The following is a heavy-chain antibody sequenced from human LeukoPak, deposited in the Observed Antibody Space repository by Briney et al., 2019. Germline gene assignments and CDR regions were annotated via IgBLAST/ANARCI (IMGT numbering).Heavy chain of an antibody. D-gene: IGHD3-16*01. J-gene: IGHJ6*03. V-gene: IGHV3-73*01. Sequence: PGGSLRLSCAASGFTFSGSAMHWVRQPPGKGLEWVGRIRSKANSYATPYAASVKGRFTITRDDSKNTAYLQMNSLKAEDTAVYYCTSSPYYDYVWGSFWPDYYYYYMDVWGKGTTVTIS. CDR2: IRSKANSYAT. CDR3: TSSPYYDYVWGSFWPDYYYYYMDV. CDR1: GFTFSGSA.